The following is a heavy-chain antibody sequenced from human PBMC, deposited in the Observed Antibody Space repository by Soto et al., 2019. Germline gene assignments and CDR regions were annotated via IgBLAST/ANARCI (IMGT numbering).Heavy chain of an antibody. CDR1: GYTFTSYY. CDR2: INPSGGST. V-gene: IGHV1-46*04. D-gene: IGHD6-6*01. Sequence: QVQLVQSGAEVKKPGASVKVSCKASGYTFTSYYMHWVRQAPGQGLEWMGIINPSGGSTSYAQKLQGRVTMTRDTSTSTVYMELSSLRSDDTAVYYCARARFTYSSYDYWCPGTLVTVSS. CDR3: ARARFTYSSYDY. J-gene: IGHJ4*02.